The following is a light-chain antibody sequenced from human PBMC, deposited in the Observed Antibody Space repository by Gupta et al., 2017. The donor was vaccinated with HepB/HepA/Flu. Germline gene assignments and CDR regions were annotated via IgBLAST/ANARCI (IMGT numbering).Light chain of an antibody. CDR1: QSLLHTNGYNY. CDR2: LGS. Sequence: DIVMTQSPLSLPVTPGEPASISCRSSQSLLHTNGYNYLDWYLQKPGQSPQLLIYLGSNRASGVPDRFSGSGSGTDFTLKISRVEAEDVGVYYCMQPLQTPIFTFGPGTRVDIK. V-gene: IGKV2-28*01. CDR3: MQPLQTPIFT. J-gene: IGKJ3*01.